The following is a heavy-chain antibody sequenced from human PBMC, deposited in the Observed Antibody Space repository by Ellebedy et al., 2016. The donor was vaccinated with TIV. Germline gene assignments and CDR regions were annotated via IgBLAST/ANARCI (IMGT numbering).Heavy chain of an antibody. Sequence: SETLSLXXAVSGDSITSGGYSWSWIRQPSGKGLEWIGYIHYSGATYYTPSLASRVTMSLDRSKNQFSLELTSVTASDTAVYYCVRGSGYVPFDYWGQGILVTVSS. J-gene: IGHJ4*02. V-gene: IGHV4-30-2*01. D-gene: IGHD6-25*01. CDR3: VRGSGYVPFDY. CDR2: IHYSGAT. CDR1: GDSITSGGYS.